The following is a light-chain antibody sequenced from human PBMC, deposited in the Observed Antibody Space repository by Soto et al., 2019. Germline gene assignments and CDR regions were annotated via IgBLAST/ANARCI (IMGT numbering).Light chain of an antibody. Sequence: QSVLTQPASVSGSPGQSITISCTGTSSDVGSHNLVSWYQQHPGQAPKLMIYEVTKRPLGVSTRFSASKSGNTASLTISGLQAEDEAEYYCCSYGGSRAVFGGGTQPTVL. CDR2: EVT. CDR1: SSDVGSHNL. CDR3: CSYGGSRAV. J-gene: IGLJ7*01. V-gene: IGLV2-23*02.